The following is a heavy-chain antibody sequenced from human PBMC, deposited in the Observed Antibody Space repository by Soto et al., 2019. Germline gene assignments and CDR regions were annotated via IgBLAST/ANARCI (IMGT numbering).Heavy chain of an antibody. V-gene: IGHV3-30*04. CDR3: ARDFIVGAPDYFDY. D-gene: IGHD1-26*01. CDR2: ISYDGRVK. J-gene: IGHJ4*02. CDR1: GFTFSDYP. Sequence: QVQLVESGGGVVQPGRSLSLSCAASGFTFSDYPMHWVRQAPGKGLEWVAVISYDGRVKYYVDSVKGRFTISRDDSKNTLYLQMNSLLVDYTAVYYCARDFIVGAPDYFDYWGQGTLVTVSS.